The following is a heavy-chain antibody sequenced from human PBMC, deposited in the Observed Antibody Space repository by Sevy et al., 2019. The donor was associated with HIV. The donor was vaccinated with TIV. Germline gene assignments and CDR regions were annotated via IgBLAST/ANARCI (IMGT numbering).Heavy chain of an antibody. V-gene: IGHV1-24*01. D-gene: IGHD3-22*01. CDR3: ATTKDYYDSSAYPFDY. CDR1: GNTLTEFA. Sequence: ASVKVSCKVSGNTLTEFAMHWVRQAPGKGLEWMGTFDPEDDQTIYAQNFQDRVTMTEDTSTDTAFMELRGLRSDDTAVYYCATTKDYYDSSAYPFDYWGQGTLVTVSS. CDR2: FDPEDDQT. J-gene: IGHJ4*02.